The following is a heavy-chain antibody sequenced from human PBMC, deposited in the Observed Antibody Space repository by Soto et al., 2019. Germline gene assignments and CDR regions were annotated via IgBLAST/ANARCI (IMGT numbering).Heavy chain of an antibody. D-gene: IGHD6-6*01. CDR2: IIPIFGTA. Sequence: QVQLVQSGAEVKKPGSSVKVSCKASGGTFSSYAISWVRQAPGQGLEWMGGIIPIFGTANYAQKFQGRVKVTGDESTSTGYMELSSLGSEDTAVYYCARYYLWYGYSSSRRPPYYYYGMDVWGQGTTVTVSS. V-gene: IGHV1-69*01. J-gene: IGHJ6*02. CDR3: ARYYLWYGYSSSRRPPYYYYGMDV. CDR1: GGTFSSYA.